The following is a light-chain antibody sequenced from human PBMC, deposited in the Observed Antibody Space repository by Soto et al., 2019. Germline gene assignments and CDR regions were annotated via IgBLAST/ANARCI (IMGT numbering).Light chain of an antibody. Sequence: QAVVSQEPSLTVSPGGTVTLTCASSTGAVTSDHYPTWFQQRPGQAPRALSYSTSNKHSWTPARFSGSLLGGKDALTLSDVQPEDEAEYYCLLYYGDVHVFGAGTKLTVL. CDR3: LLYYGDVHV. CDR1: TGAVTSDHY. V-gene: IGLV7-43*01. J-gene: IGLJ1*01. CDR2: STS.